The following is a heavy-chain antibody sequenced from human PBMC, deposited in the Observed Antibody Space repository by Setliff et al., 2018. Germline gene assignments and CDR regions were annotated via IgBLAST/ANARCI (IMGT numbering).Heavy chain of an antibody. Sequence: ASVKVSCKASGYTFTNYGITWVRQAPGRGLEWMGWIRPHNGNTAYAQKFQDGVILTTDTSTTTVYMELRSLRSDDTAVYYCARGIYYFDIMGDPWGQGTLVTVSS. CDR1: GYTFTNYG. CDR2: IRPHNGNT. J-gene: IGHJ5*02. CDR3: ARGIYYFDIMGDP. D-gene: IGHD3-22*01. V-gene: IGHV1-18*01.